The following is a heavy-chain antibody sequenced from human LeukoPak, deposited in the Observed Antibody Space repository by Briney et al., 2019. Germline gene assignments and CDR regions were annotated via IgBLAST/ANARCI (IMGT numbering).Heavy chain of an antibody. V-gene: IGHV1-18*01. D-gene: IGHD3-10*01. CDR3: ARDSPHGSGSYPVDY. CDR2: ISAYNGNT. CDR1: GYTFTSYG. J-gene: IGHJ4*02. Sequence: AASVKVSCKASGYTFTSYGISWVRQAPGQGLEWMGWISAYNGNTNYAQKLQGRVTMTTDTSTSTAYMELRSLRSDDTAVYYCARDSPHGSGSYPVDYWGQGTLVTVSS.